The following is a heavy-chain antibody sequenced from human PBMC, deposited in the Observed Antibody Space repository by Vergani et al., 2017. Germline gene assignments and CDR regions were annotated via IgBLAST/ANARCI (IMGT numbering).Heavy chain of an antibody. D-gene: IGHD2-21*02. CDR2: IYYSGST. CDR1: GGSISSYY. J-gene: IGHJ3*02. CDR3: ARNPYCGGDCYSDAFDI. Sequence: QVQLQESGPGLVKPSETLSLTCTVSGGSISSYYWSWIRQPPGKGLEWIGYIYYSGSTNYNRSLKSRVTISVDTSKNQFSLKLSSVTAVDTAVYYCARNPYCGGDCYSDAFDIWGQGTMVTVSS. V-gene: IGHV4-59*01.